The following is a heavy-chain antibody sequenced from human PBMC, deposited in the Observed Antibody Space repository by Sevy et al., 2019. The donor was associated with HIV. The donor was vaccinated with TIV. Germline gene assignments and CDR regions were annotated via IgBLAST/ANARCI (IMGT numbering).Heavy chain of an antibody. D-gene: IGHD3-22*01. Sequence: GGSLRLSCAVSGFSFDSYGMTWVRQAPGKGLEWVSAISGSGTRTYYADSVKGRFIISRDNSKNTLDLQMNSLRAEDPALYYIAEGGGGHYDPDEIAYYFYYYNMDVWGKGTTVTVSS. J-gene: IGHJ6*03. V-gene: IGHV3-23*01. CDR1: GFSFDSYG. CDR3: AEGGGGHYDPDEIAYYFYYYNMDV. CDR2: ISGSGTRT.